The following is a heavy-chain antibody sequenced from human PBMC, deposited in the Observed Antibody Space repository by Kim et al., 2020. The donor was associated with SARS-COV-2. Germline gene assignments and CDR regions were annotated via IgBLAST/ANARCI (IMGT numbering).Heavy chain of an antibody. CDR2: IYYSGST. Sequence: SETLSLTCTVSGGSISSGGYYWSWIRQHPGKGLEWIGYIYYSGSTYYNPSLKSRVTISVDTSKNQFSLKLSSVTAADTAVYYCARTWIQLWYVFDYWGQGTLVTVSS. V-gene: IGHV4-31*03. J-gene: IGHJ4*02. CDR1: GGSISSGGYY. D-gene: IGHD5-18*01. CDR3: ARTWIQLWYVFDY.